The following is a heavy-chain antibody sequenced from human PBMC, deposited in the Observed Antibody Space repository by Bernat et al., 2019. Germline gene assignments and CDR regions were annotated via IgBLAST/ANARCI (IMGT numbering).Heavy chain of an antibody. CDR3: ARGRDTSGDWRSSRDFDY. Sequence: FTTYAMHWVRQAPGQRLEWMGWIDAGNVNTKYSQKFQGRITITRDTSANTVYMELSGLRSEETAVYYCARGRDTSGDWRSSRDFDYWG. D-gene: IGHD1-1*01. CDR2: IDAGNVNT. CDR1: FTTYA. J-gene: IGHJ4*01. V-gene: IGHV1-3*01.